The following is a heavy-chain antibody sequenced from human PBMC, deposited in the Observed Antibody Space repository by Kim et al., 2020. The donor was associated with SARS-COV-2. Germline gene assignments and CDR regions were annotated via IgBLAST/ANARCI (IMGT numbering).Heavy chain of an antibody. D-gene: IGHD2-2*01. V-gene: IGHV1-69*01. Sequence: FQGRVTITADESTSTAYMELSSLRSEDTAVYYCARNIVVVPAAKVAFDIWGQGTMVTVSS. CDR3: ARNIVVVPAAKVAFDI. J-gene: IGHJ3*02.